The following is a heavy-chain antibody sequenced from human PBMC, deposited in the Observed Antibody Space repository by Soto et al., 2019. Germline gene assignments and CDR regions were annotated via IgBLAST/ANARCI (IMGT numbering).Heavy chain of an antibody. CDR1: GFTFSSYA. V-gene: IGHV3-30-3*01. J-gene: IGHJ4*02. CDR3: AREGWDIAAAGTSLFFDY. Sequence: QVQLVESGGGVVQPGRSLRLSCAASGFTFSSYAMHWVRQAPGKGLEWVAVISYDGSNKYYADSVKGRFTISRDNSKNTLYLQMNRLRAEDTAVYYCAREGWDIAAAGTSLFFDYWGQGTLVTVSS. CDR2: ISYDGSNK. D-gene: IGHD6-13*01.